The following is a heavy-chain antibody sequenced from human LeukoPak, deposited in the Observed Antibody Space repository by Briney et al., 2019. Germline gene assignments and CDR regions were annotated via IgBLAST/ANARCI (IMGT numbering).Heavy chain of an antibody. CDR2: INPNSGGT. CDR3: ARVDCSSTSCYTRLWNFDY. Sequence: ASVKVSCKASGYTFTGYYMHWVRQAPGQGLEWMGWINPNSGGTNYAQKFQGRVTMTRDTSISTAYMELSRLRSDDTAVYYCARVDCSSTSCYTRLWNFDYRGQGTLVTVSS. CDR1: GYTFTGYY. J-gene: IGHJ4*02. V-gene: IGHV1-2*02. D-gene: IGHD2-2*02.